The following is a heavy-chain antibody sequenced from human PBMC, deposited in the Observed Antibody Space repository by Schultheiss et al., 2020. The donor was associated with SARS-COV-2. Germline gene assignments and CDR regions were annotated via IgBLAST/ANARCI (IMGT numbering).Heavy chain of an antibody. J-gene: IGHJ3*02. Sequence: ASVKVSCKASGYTFTSYGMHWVRQAPGQRLEWMGWINVGNGNRKYSQKLKGRVSITTDTSANTAYMEVNSLTSEDTAVYYCATSQITVSGTILLFVFDIWGQGTKVTVSS. CDR1: GYTFTSYG. D-gene: IGHD6-19*01. V-gene: IGHV1-3*01. CDR3: ATSQITVSGTILLFVFDI. CDR2: INVGNGNR.